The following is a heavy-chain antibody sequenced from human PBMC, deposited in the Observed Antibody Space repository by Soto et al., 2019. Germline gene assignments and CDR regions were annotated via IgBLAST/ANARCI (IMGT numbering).Heavy chain of an antibody. D-gene: IGHD3-22*01. Sequence: QVQLVESGGGVVQPGRSLRLSCAASGFTFSSYAMHWVRQAPGKGLEWVAVISYDGSNKYYADTVKGRFTISRDNSKNTLYLQMNSLRAEDTAVYYCARDEPRLKNYYDSNPFDYWGQGTLVTVSS. V-gene: IGHV3-30-3*01. CDR3: ARDEPRLKNYYDSNPFDY. J-gene: IGHJ4*02. CDR2: ISYDGSNK. CDR1: GFTFSSYA.